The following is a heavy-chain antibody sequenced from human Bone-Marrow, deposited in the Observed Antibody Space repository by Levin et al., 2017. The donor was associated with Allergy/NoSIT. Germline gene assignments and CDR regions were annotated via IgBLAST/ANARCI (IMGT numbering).Heavy chain of an antibody. CDR2: ISSSSSYI. D-gene: IGHD2-2*01. CDR3: ARDQGPVPAAISYYYYYGMDV. J-gene: IGHJ6*02. Sequence: GGSLRLSCAASGFTFSSYSMNWVRQAPGKGLEWVSSISSSSSYIYYADSVKGRFTISRDNAKNSLYLQMNSLRAEDTAVYYCARDQGPVPAAISYYYYYGMDVWGQGTTVTVSS. V-gene: IGHV3-21*01. CDR1: GFTFSSYS.